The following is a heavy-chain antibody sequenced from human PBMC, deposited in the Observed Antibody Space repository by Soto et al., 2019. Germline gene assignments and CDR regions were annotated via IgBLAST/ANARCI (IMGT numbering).Heavy chain of an antibody. Sequence: QLQLQESGPGLVKASETLSLTCTVYGGSITRNNHFWGWIRQSPGKGLEWIGSIQYGGTTNYNPSLKSRVIMSAETSKNQFSLMMNSVTAADTAVYYCARLGSSGWYQGSYFDYWGQGTLVTVSS. D-gene: IGHD6-19*01. CDR3: ARLGSSGWYQGSYFDY. V-gene: IGHV4-39*01. CDR1: GGSITRNNHF. J-gene: IGHJ4*02. CDR2: IQYGGTT.